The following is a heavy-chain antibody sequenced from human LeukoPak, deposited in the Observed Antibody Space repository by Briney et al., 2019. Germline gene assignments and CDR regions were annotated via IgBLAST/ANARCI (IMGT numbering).Heavy chain of an antibody. CDR3: ARDSVRNQLEPFWFDY. CDR2: ISYDGSNK. CDR1: GFTFSSYA. J-gene: IGHJ4*02. D-gene: IGHD1-1*01. V-gene: IGHV3-30*01. Sequence: GGSLRLSCAASGFTFSSYAMHWVRQAPGKGLEWVAVISYDGSNKYYADSVKGRFTISRDNSKNTLYLQMDSLRAEDTAVYYCARDSVRNQLEPFWFDYWGQGTLVTVSS.